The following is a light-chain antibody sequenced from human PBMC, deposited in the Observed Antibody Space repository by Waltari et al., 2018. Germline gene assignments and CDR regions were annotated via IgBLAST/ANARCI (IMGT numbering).Light chain of an antibody. V-gene: IGLV1-44*01. CDR2: SNN. CDR1: SSNIGSNT. Sequence: QSVLTQPPSASGTPGQRVTIPCSASSSNIGSNTVNWYQQLPGTAPKLLIYSNNQRPSGVPDRFSGSKSGTSASLAISGLQSEDEADYYCAAWDDSLNGPHYVFGTGTKVTVL. CDR3: AAWDDSLNGPHYV. J-gene: IGLJ1*01.